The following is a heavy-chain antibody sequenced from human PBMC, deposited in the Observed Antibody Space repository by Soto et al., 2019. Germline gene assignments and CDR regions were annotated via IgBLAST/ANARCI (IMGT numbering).Heavy chain of an antibody. CDR2: IYYNGNT. D-gene: IGHD7-27*01. CDR1: GGSISNHY. J-gene: IGHJ4*02. Sequence: QVQLQESGPGLVKPSETLSLTCSVSGGSISNHYWSWIRQPPGKGLEWIGYIYYNGNTNYNPSLTSRVTMSVDTSRNQISLKLTTVTAAATAVYYCTRANLYSEYWGQGTLVTVSS. V-gene: IGHV4-59*11. CDR3: TRANLYSEY.